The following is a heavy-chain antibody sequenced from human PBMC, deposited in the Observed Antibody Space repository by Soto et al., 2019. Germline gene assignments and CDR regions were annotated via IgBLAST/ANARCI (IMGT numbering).Heavy chain of an antibody. CDR2: ISSSSSYI. CDR3: ARSGYGSGSYVFDY. V-gene: IGHV3-21*01. D-gene: IGHD3-10*01. Sequence: EVQLVESGGGLVKPGGSLGLSCAASGFTFSSYSMNWVRQAPGKGLEWVSSISSSSSYIYYADSVKGRFTISRDNAKNSLYLQMNSLRAEDTAVYYCARSGYGSGSYVFDYWGQGTLVTVSS. J-gene: IGHJ4*02. CDR1: GFTFSSYS.